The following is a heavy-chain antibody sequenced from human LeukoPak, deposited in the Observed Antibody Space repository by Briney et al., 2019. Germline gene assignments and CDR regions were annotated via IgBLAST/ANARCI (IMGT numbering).Heavy chain of an antibody. CDR2: FEGKLDGGTV. D-gene: IGHD3-10*01. CDR3: TTLPLIRGVGSGY. CDR1: GFTFSNAW. J-gene: IGHJ4*02. V-gene: IGHV3-15*04. Sequence: GGSLRLSCAASGFTFSNAWMSWVRQAPGKGLEWVALFEGKLDGGTVDYVAPVKGRFIISRDDSKNTVYLEMNSLQSEDTAVYYCTTLPLIRGVGSGYWGQGTLVTVSS.